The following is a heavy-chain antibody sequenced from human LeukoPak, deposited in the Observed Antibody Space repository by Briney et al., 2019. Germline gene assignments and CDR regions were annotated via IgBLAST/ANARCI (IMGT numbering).Heavy chain of an antibody. V-gene: IGHV3-23*01. CDR2: ISGGGGST. CDR3: AKDKIVVAGNFDY. D-gene: IGHD3-22*01. CDR1: GLTLSTYA. Sequence: GGSLRLSCAASGLTLSTYAMSWVRQAPGKGPEWVSAISGGGGSTYYADSVKGRFIISRDNSKNTLYLQMNSLRAEDTAVYYCAKDKIVVAGNFDYWGQGTLVTVSS. J-gene: IGHJ4*02.